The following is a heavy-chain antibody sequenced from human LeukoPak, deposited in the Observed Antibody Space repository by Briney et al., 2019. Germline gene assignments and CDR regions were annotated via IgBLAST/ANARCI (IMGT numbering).Heavy chain of an antibody. J-gene: IGHJ6*03. CDR2: INHSGST. Sequence: SETLSLTCAVYGGSFSGYYWSWIRPPPGKGLEWIVEINHSGSTNYNPSLKSRVTISVDTSKNQFSLKLSSVTAADTAVYYCARVGYYYDSSGYFYYYYYMDVWGKGTTVTVSS. CDR1: GGSFSGYY. V-gene: IGHV4-34*01. CDR3: ARVGYYYDSSGYFYYYYYMDV. D-gene: IGHD3-22*01.